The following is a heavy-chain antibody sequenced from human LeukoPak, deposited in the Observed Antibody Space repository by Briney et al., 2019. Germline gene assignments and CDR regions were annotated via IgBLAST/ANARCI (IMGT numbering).Heavy chain of an antibody. D-gene: IGHD4-23*01. CDR2: ILYDGSNK. V-gene: IGHV3-30*18. Sequence: PGRPLRLSSAASGFPLISYGMHWVRQAPGKGLEWVAIILYDGSNKDYADSVKGRFTISRDNSKNTLYLQMNSLRAEDTAVYYCAKVYGGNGNDAFDIWGQGTMVTVSS. CDR1: GFPLISYG. J-gene: IGHJ3*02. CDR3: AKVYGGNGNDAFDI.